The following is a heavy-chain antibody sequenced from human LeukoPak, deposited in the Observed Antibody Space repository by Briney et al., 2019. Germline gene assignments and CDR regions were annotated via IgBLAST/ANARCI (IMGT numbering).Heavy chain of an antibody. V-gene: IGHV1-8*01. CDR1: GYTFTTYD. D-gene: IGHD6-13*01. J-gene: IGHJ5*02. CDR3: ARGRTSWYGTNNWFDP. Sequence: ASVKVSCKASGYTFTTYDINWVRQATGQGLEWMGWMNPSSGNTGYAQKVQGRVTMTRDTSISTAYMELSSLRSEDTAVYYCARGRTSWYGTNNWFDPWGQGTLVTVSS. CDR2: MNPSSGNT.